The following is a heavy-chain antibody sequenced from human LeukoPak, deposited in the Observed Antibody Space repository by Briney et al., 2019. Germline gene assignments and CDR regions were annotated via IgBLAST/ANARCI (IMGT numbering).Heavy chain of an antibody. CDR1: GFTFSSYG. Sequence: GGSLRLSCAASGFTFSSYGMTWVRQAPGKELEWVSCISSSSSTIYYADSVKGRFTISRDNAKNSLYLQLNSLRAEDTAVYYCARSPLVGATYPYDWGQGTLVTVSS. V-gene: IGHV3-48*01. J-gene: IGHJ4*02. CDR3: ARSPLVGATYPYD. D-gene: IGHD1-26*01. CDR2: ISSSSSTI.